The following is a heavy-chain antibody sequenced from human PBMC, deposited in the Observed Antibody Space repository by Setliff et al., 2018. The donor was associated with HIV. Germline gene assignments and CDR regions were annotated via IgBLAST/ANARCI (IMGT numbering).Heavy chain of an antibody. CDR2: INYSGGT. Sequence: SETLSLTCAVYGGSFSDHNWSWIRQSPGRGLEWIGEINYSGGTNYNPSLKSRVTISADTSKNQFSLKMRSVTAGDTGIYYCASSDGSGSYPFDYWGQGTLVTVSS. CDR1: GGSFSDHN. J-gene: IGHJ4*02. D-gene: IGHD1-26*01. V-gene: IGHV4-34*01. CDR3: ASSDGSGSYPFDY.